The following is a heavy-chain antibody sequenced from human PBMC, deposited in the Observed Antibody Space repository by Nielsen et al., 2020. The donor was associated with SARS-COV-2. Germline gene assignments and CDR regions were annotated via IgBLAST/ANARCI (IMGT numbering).Heavy chain of an antibody. CDR3: ARDSYGSGGTASYGMDV. CDR1: GYTFTSYG. CDR2: IDTNIGKP. Sequence: ASVKVSCKASGYTFTSYGISWVRQAPGQGLEWMGWIDTNIGKPTYAQGFTGRFVFSSDTSVNTTYLQITTLRAEDTAVYYCARDSYGSGGTASYGMDVWGQGTTVTVSS. V-gene: IGHV7-4-1*02. D-gene: IGHD3-10*01. J-gene: IGHJ6*02.